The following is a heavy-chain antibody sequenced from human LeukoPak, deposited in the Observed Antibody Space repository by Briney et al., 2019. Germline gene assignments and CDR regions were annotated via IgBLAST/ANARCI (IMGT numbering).Heavy chain of an antibody. Sequence: SETLSLTCAVYGGSFSGYYWSWIRQPPGKGLEWIGEINHSGSTNYNPSLKSRVTISVDTSKNQFSLKLSSVTAADTAVYYCAGERLPAASTRSWFDPWGQGTLVTASS. CDR2: INHSGST. D-gene: IGHD2-2*01. J-gene: IGHJ5*02. V-gene: IGHV4-34*01. CDR1: GGSFSGYY. CDR3: AGERLPAASTRSWFDP.